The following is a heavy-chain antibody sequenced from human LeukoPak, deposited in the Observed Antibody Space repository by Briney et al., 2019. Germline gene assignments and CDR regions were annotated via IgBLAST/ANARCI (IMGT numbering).Heavy chain of an antibody. Sequence: ASVKVSCKASGGTFSSYAISRVRQAPGQGLEWMGGIIPIFGTANYAQKFQGRVTITTDESTSTAYMELSSLRSEDTAVYYCARGLPHDYYYYYMDVWGKGTTVTVSS. V-gene: IGHV1-69*05. J-gene: IGHJ6*03. CDR3: ARGLPHDYYYYYMDV. CDR1: GGTFSSYA. CDR2: IIPIFGTA.